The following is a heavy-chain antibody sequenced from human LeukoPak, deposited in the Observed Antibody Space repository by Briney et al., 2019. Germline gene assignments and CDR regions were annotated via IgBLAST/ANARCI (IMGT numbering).Heavy chain of an antibody. V-gene: IGHV3-23*01. CDR1: GFTFSSYA. D-gene: IGHD1-26*01. Sequence: GSLRLSCAASGFTFSSYAMSWVRQAPGKGLEWVSGISGSGDSTYYADSVKGRFTISRDNSKNTFYLQMNSLRADDTAVYYCAISGGYWAWAHWGQGTLVTVSS. J-gene: IGHJ4*02. CDR3: AISGGYWAWAH. CDR2: ISGSGDST.